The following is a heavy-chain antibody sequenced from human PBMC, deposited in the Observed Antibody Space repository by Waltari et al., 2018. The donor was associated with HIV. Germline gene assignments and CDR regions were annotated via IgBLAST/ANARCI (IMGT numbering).Heavy chain of an antibody. V-gene: IGHV3-9*01. J-gene: IGHJ5*02. Sequence: EVQLVESGGGLVQPGRSLRLSCEAAGIRFDDYVMRWVRQAPGKCREWVSSGSWNCDRARYADALRGRFSISRDKAKNSLYLQMNTVRPEDTAIYYCARGPMYNWLDPWGQGTLVTVSS. CDR3: ARGPMYNWLDP. CDR1: GIRFDDYV. CDR2: GSWNCDRA. D-gene: IGHD3-10*01.